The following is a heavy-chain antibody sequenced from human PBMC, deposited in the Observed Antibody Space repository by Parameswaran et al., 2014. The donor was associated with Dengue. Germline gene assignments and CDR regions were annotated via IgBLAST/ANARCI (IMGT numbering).Heavy chain of an antibody. Sequence: ASETLSLTCTVSGGSISSYYWSWIRQPPGKGLEWIGYIYYSGSTNYNPSLKSRVTISVDTSKNQFSLKLSSVTAADTAVYYCARLLPDYYDSSGPGPWGQGNPGHRLL. CDR3: ARLLPDYYDSSGPGP. CDR1: GGSISSYY. D-gene: IGHD3-22*01. V-gene: IGHV4-59*01. CDR2: IYYSGST. J-gene: IGHJ5*02.